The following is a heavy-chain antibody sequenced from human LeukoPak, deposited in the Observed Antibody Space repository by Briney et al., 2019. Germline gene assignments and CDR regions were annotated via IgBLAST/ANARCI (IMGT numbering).Heavy chain of an antibody. Sequence: SETLSLTCTVSGGSISSYYWRWIRQPPGKGLEWIGYIYYSGSTNYNPSLKSRVTISVDTSKNQFSLKLSSVTAADTAVYYCARHVRGAARPVPHFDYWGQGTLVTVSS. J-gene: IGHJ4*02. V-gene: IGHV4-59*08. CDR2: IYYSGST. D-gene: IGHD6-6*01. CDR1: GGSISSYY. CDR3: ARHVRGAARPVPHFDY.